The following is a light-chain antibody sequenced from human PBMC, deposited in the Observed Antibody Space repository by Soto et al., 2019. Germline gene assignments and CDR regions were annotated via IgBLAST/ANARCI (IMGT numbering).Light chain of an antibody. CDR1: QDISNY. V-gene: IGKV1-33*01. CDR2: GAS. CDR3: QQYANVPYT. J-gene: IGKJ2*01. Sequence: DIQMTQSPSSLSTSVGDRVTITCQASQDISNYLNWYQQKPEKAPKLLIYGASNLETGVPSRFSGSGFGTDFTFTISSLRPEDIATYHCQQYANVPYTFGRGTKLEIK.